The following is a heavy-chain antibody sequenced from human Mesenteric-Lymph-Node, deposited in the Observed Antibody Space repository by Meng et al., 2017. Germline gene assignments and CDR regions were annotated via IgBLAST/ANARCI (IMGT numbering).Heavy chain of an antibody. D-gene: IGHD3-10*01. CDR1: GFTFSPYA. CDR3: ARAMVRGAEYFQH. V-gene: IGHV3-30*04. Sequence: GESLKISCAASGFTFSPYAMHWVRQAPGKGLEWVAFISYDGTYKYYADSVNGRFTISRDNSKNTLYLQMNSLRAEDTAVYYCARAMVRGAEYFQHWGQGTLVTVSS. J-gene: IGHJ1*01. CDR2: ISYDGTYK.